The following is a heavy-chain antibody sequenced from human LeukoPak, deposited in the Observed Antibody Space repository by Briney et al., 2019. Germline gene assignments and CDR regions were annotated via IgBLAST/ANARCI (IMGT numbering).Heavy chain of an antibody. CDR3: ARVPGSGWCSSFQNSYFDY. J-gene: IGHJ4*02. D-gene: IGHD6-13*01. CDR2: IYSCGST. CDR1: GFTVSSNY. Sequence: GGSLRLSCAGSGFTVSSNYMSWVRQAPGKGLEWVSVIYSCGSTFYADSVKGRFTISRDNSKNTLYLQMYSLRAEDTAVYYCARVPGSGWCSSFQNSYFDYWGQGTLVTVSS. V-gene: IGHV3-66*01.